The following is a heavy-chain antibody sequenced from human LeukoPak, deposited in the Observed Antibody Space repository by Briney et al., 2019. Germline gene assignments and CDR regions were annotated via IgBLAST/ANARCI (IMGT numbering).Heavy chain of an antibody. CDR2: IKRDGSEK. Sequence: GGSLRLSCAASGFTFSSYWMTWVRQAPGKGLEWVANIKRDGSEKHYVDSVKGRFTISRDNAKNTLYLQMNSLRDEDTSVYYCARDLANIHTTGSTYDAFDIWGQGTMVTVSS. V-gene: IGHV3-7*01. CDR1: GFTFSSYW. CDR3: ARDLANIHTTGSTYDAFDI. J-gene: IGHJ3*02. D-gene: IGHD1-1*01.